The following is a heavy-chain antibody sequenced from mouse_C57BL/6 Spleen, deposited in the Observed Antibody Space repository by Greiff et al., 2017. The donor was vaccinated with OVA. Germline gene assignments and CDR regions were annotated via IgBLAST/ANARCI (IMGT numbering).Heavy chain of an antibody. V-gene: IGHV5-9-1*02. CDR2: ISSGGDYI. D-gene: IGHD3-3*01. J-gene: IGHJ2*01. CDR3: TRGSLTRAYYFDY. CDR1: GFTFSSYA. Sequence: EVKVVESGHGLVKPGGSLKLSCAASGFTFSSYAMSWVRQTPEKRLEWVAYISSGGDYIYYADTVKGRFTISRDNARNTLYLQMSSLKSEDTAMYYCTRGSLTRAYYFDYWGQGTTLTVSS.